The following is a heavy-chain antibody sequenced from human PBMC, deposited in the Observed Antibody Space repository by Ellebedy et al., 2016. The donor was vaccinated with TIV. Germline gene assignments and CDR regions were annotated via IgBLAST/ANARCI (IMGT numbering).Heavy chain of an antibody. Sequence: ASVKVSXXASGYTFTSYDINWVRQATGQGLEWMGWMNPNSGNTGYAQKFQGRVTMTRNTSISTAYMELSSLRSEDTAVYYCARGSPIPYYYYYMDVWGKGTTVTVSS. D-gene: IGHD2-21*01. CDR2: MNPNSGNT. CDR1: GYTFTSYD. J-gene: IGHJ6*03. CDR3: ARGSPIPYYYYYMDV. V-gene: IGHV1-8*01.